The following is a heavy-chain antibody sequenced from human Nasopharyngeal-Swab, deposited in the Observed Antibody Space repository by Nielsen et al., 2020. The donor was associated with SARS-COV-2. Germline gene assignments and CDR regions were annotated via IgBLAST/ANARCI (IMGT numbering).Heavy chain of an antibody. CDR1: GYILSELS. V-gene: IGHV1-24*01. D-gene: IGHD1-20*01. CDR3: ASRLDRYKWNDVNLDAFDI. CDR2: FDPEDGET. Sequence: ASVKVSCKVSGYILSELSMHWVRQAPGKGLEWMGGFDPEDGETIYAQKFQGRVTMTEDTFTDTAYMELSSLRSEDTAVYYCASRLDRYKWNDVNLDAFDIWGQGKMVTVSS. J-gene: IGHJ3*02.